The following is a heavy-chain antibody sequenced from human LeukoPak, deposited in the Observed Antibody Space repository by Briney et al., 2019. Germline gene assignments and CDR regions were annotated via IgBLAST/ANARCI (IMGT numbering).Heavy chain of an antibody. D-gene: IGHD2-21*01. CDR1: GFTFSSYA. Sequence: GGSLRLSCAASGFTFSSYAMSWVRQAPGKGLEWVSGISGSGGSTYYADSVKGRFTISRDNSKNTLYLQMNRLRAEDTAVYYCATEKGDSPDYWGQGTLVTVSS. V-gene: IGHV3-23*01. CDR3: ATEKGDSPDY. CDR2: ISGSGGST. J-gene: IGHJ4*02.